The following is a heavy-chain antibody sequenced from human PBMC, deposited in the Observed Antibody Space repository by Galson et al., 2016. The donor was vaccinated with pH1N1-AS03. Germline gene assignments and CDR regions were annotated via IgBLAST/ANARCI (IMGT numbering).Heavy chain of an antibody. Sequence: SLRLSCAASGFTFDEYAMHWVRQAPGKGLEWVSGISWNRGNIGYADSVKGRFTLSRDNAKNSLYLQMNSLRAEDTAVYYCASSKLDSSGYYYLDHWGQGTLITVSS. V-gene: IGHV3-9*01. CDR1: GFTFDEYA. J-gene: IGHJ4*02. CDR3: ASSKLDSSGYYYLDH. CDR2: ISWNRGNI. D-gene: IGHD3-22*01.